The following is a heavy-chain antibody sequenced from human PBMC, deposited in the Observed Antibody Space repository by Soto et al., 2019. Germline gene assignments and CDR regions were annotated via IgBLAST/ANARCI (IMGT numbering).Heavy chain of an antibody. CDR1: VYSFTSYW. D-gene: IGHD6-19*01. V-gene: IGHV5-51*01. J-gene: IGHJ5*02. Sequence: PGESLKISCKGSVYSFTSYWIGWVRQMPGKGLEWMGIIYPGDSDTRYSPSFQGQVTISADKSISTAYLQWSSLKASDTAMYYCARRVSRSSGWYGGPFDPWGQGTLVTVSS. CDR3: ARRVSRSSGWYGGPFDP. CDR2: IYPGDSDT.